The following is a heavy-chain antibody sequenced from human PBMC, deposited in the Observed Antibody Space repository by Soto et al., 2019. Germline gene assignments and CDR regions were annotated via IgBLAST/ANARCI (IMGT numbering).Heavy chain of an antibody. CDR3: TTFKSDTIFGVVIIPLDY. CDR1: GSTLGKAG. CDR2: LKSKTDVGTT. V-gene: IGHV3-15*07. Sequence: EVQLVESGGGLVKPGGPLGPSFAPSGSTLGKAGRNWFRQPPGKGWGWSGGLKSKTDVGTTDYAAPVKGRFTISRDDSKNTLYLQMNSLKTEDTAVYYCTTFKSDTIFGVVIIPLDYWGQGTLVTVSS. J-gene: IGHJ4*02. D-gene: IGHD3-3*01.